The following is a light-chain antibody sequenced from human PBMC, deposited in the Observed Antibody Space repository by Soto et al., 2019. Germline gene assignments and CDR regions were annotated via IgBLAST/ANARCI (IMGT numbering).Light chain of an antibody. J-gene: IGLJ2*01. CDR3: VSHTSSSTFVV. V-gene: IGLV2-14*01. Sequence: QSVLTQPASVSASPGQSITISCTGTSSDVGGYNYVSWYQYHPGKAPKLIIYEVTNRPSGVSNRFSGSKSGNTASLTISGLQAEDEADYYCVSHTSSSTFVVFGGGTKLTVL. CDR2: EVT. CDR1: SSDVGGYNY.